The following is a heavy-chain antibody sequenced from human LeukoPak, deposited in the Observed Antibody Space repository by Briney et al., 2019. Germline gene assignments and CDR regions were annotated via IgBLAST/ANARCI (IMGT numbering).Heavy chain of an antibody. CDR3: AKVTGYTGSGSHFDS. CDR1: GFTFSSYT. CDR2: ISGDKSYI. V-gene: IGHV3-21*01. Sequence: GGSLRLSCVASGFTFSSYTMNWVRQAPGKGLEWVSCISGDKSYIHYADSVKGRFTISRDNAKNSLYLQMNSLRVEDTAVYYCAKVTGYTGSGSHFDSWGQGTLVTVSS. D-gene: IGHD3-10*01. J-gene: IGHJ4*02.